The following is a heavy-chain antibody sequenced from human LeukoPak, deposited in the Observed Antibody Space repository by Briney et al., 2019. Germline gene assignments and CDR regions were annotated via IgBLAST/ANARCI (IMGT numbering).Heavy chain of an antibody. CDR2: IYYSGST. Sequence: PSQTLSLTCTVSGGSISSGGYYWSWIRQHPGKGLEWIGYIYYSGSTYYNPSLKSRVTISVDTSKNQFSLKLSSVTAADMAVYYCARTGSIAARPSPVSYGGTDYFDYWGQGTLVTVSS. CDR3: ARTGSIAARPSPVSYGGTDYFDY. D-gene: IGHD6-6*01. J-gene: IGHJ4*02. V-gene: IGHV4-31*03. CDR1: GGSISSGGYY.